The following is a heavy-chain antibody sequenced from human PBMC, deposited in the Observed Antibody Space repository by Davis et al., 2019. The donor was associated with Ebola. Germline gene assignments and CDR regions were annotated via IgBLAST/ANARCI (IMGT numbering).Heavy chain of an antibody. CDR2: ISSSSSTI. CDR1: GFTFSSYS. J-gene: IGHJ6*02. D-gene: IGHD5-18*01. Sequence: PGGSLRLSCAASGFTFSSYSMNWVRQAPGKGLEWVSYISSSSSTIYYADSVKGRFTISRDNAKNSLYLQMNSLRDEDTAVYYCARRRGYSYGPDYYYYYGMDVWGQGTTVTVSS. CDR3: ARRRGYSYGPDYYYYYGMDV. V-gene: IGHV3-48*02.